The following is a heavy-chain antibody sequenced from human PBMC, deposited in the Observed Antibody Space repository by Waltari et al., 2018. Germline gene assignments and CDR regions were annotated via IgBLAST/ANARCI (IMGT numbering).Heavy chain of an antibody. Sequence: EVQLVQSGAEVKKPGESLTISCKASGYSFTNYWIGWVRQMPGKGLEWMGIIYPGDSDTRYSPSFQGQVTISADKSISTAYLQWTSLKASDTAMYYCARPLSSSENNWFDPWGQGTLVTVSS. CDR3: ARPLSSSENNWFDP. V-gene: IGHV5-51*01. D-gene: IGHD6-6*01. J-gene: IGHJ5*02. CDR1: GYSFTNYW. CDR2: IYPGDSDT.